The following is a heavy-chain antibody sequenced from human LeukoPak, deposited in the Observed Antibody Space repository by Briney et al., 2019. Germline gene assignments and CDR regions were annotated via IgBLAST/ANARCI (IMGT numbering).Heavy chain of an antibody. J-gene: IGHJ4*02. CDR1: GFTFSSYG. D-gene: IGHD1-26*01. V-gene: IGHV3-23*01. Sequence: GGSLRLSCAASGFTFSSYGMSWVRQAPGKGLEWVSGITGGGGKTYYADSVRGRFTISRDNSKNTLYPQVNSLRAEDTAVYYCARWNSGRCSNWGQGTLVTVSS. CDR3: ARWNSGRCSN. CDR2: ITGGGGKT.